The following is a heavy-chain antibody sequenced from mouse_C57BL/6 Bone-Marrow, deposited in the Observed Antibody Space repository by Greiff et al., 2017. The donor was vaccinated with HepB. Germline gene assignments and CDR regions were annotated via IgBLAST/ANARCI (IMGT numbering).Heavy chain of an antibody. CDR2: IDPSDSYT. D-gene: IGHD1-1*01. Sequence: QVQLQQPGAELVKPGASVKLSCKASGYTFTSYWMQWVKQRPGQGLEWIGEIDPSDSYTNYNQKLKGKATLTVDTSSSTAYMQLSSLTSEDSAVYYCARSPLTTVVATNAMDYWGQGTSVTVSS. CDR1: GYTFTSYW. CDR3: ARSPLTTVVATNAMDY. V-gene: IGHV1-50*01. J-gene: IGHJ4*01.